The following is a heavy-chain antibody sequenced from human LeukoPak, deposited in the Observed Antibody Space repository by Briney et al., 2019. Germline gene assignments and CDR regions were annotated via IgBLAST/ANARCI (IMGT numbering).Heavy chain of an antibody. CDR2: INQDGSDE. D-gene: IGHD3-3*01. V-gene: IGHV3-7*01. CDR3: GRYLRSTSGSI. Sequence: PGGSLRLSCAASGFTFSSYWMSWVRQAPGKGLEWVASINQDGSDEYYVDSVKGRFTISRDNAKNSLYLQMNSLRAEDTAVYYCGRYLRSTSGSIWGQGTLVTVSS. J-gene: IGHJ4*02. CDR1: GFTFSSYW.